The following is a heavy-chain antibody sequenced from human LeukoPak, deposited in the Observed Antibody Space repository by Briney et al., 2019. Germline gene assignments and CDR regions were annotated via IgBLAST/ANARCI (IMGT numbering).Heavy chain of an antibody. CDR3: ARGSRGDYYDSSGYLAFDI. CDR1: GGTFSSYA. Sequence: GASVKVSCKASGGTFSSYAISWVRQAPGQGLEWMGRIIPILGIANYAQKFQGRVTITADKSTSTAYMELSSLRSEDTAVYYCARGSRGDYYDSSGYLAFDIWGQGTMVTVSS. D-gene: IGHD3-22*01. V-gene: IGHV1-69*04. J-gene: IGHJ3*02. CDR2: IIPILGIA.